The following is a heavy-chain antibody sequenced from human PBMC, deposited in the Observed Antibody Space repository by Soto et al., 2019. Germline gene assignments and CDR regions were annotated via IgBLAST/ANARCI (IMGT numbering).Heavy chain of an antibody. V-gene: IGHV4-34*01. CDR2: INHSGST. CDR1: GGSFSGYY. CDR3: GRVGPLRFLIQSYYYYYMDV. D-gene: IGHD3-3*01. J-gene: IGHJ6*03. Sequence: PSETLSLTCAVYGGSFSGYYWSWIRQPPGKGLEWIGEINHSGSTNYNPSLKSRVTISVDTSKNQFSLKLSSVTAADTAVYYCGRVGPLRFLIQSYYYYYMDVWGKGTTVPVSS.